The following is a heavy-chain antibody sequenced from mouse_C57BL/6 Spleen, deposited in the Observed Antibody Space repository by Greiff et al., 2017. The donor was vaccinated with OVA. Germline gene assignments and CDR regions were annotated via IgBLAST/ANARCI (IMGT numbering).Heavy chain of an antibody. Sequence: VQLQQSGPGLVKPSQSLSLTCSVTGYSITSGYYWNWIRQFPGNKLEWMGYISYDGSNNYNPSLKNRISITRDTSKNQFFLKLKSVTTEDTATYYCARGRSFGYWGQGTTLTVSS. CDR1: GYSITSGYY. D-gene: IGHD1-1*01. J-gene: IGHJ2*01. V-gene: IGHV3-6*01. CDR3: ARGRSFGY. CDR2: ISYDGSN.